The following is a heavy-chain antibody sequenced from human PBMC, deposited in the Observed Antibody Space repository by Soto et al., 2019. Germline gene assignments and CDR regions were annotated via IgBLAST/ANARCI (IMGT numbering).Heavy chain of an antibody. CDR2: TYHSGST. J-gene: IGHJ6*02. Sequence: SETLSLTCAVSGGSISSGGYSWSWIRQPPGKGLEWIGYTYHSGSTYYNPSLKSRVTISVDRSKNQFSLKLSSVTAADTSVYYCARVGSSWYLGMDVWGQGTTVTVSS. D-gene: IGHD6-13*01. V-gene: IGHV4-30-2*01. CDR1: GGSISSGGYS. CDR3: ARVGSSWYLGMDV.